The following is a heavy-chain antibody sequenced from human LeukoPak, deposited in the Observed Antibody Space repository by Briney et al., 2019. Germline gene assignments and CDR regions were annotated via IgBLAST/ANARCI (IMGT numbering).Heavy chain of an antibody. CDR2: MNHNSGNT. CDR1: GYTFTSYD. CDR3: ARLFGEVPAAIDY. D-gene: IGHD2-2*02. J-gene: IGHJ4*02. Sequence: GASVKVSCKASGYTFTSYDINWVRQATGQGLEWMGWMNHNSGNTGYAQKFQGRVTMTRNTSISTAYMELSSLRSEDTAVYYCARLFGEVPAAIDYWGQGTLVTVSS. V-gene: IGHV1-8*01.